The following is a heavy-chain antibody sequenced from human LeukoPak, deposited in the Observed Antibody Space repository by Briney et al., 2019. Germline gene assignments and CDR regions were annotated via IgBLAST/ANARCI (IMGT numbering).Heavy chain of an antibody. CDR2: ISASGSST. V-gene: IGHV3-23*01. CDR3: ATRNGVVPVEDY. Sequence: GGSLRLSCAASGFTFSSYAMSWVRQALGKALEWVSAISASGSSTYYADSVKGQFIISRDNSKNTLYLQMNSLRAEDTAVYYCATRNGVVPVEDYWGQGTLVTVSS. J-gene: IGHJ4*02. CDR1: GFTFSSYA. D-gene: IGHD2-2*01.